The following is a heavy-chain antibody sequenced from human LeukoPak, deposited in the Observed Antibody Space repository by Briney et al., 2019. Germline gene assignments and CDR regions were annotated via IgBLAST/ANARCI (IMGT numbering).Heavy chain of an antibody. CDR3: ARDYILPLETDNGDGFAI. D-gene: IGHD3-3*02. Sequence: GASVKVSCKASGYTFRQYSISWVRQAPGKGFEWMGWVSPSHTTRVYAQGFQGRVTMTADTNTNTVSMELRSLRFDDTAVYFCARDYILPLETDNGDGFAIWGQGTVVTVSS. J-gene: IGHJ3*02. V-gene: IGHV1-18*01. CDR2: VSPSHTTR. CDR1: GYTFRQYS.